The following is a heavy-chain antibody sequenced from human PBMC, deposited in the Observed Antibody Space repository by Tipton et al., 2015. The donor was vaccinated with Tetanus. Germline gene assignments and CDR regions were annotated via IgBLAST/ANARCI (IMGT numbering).Heavy chain of an antibody. CDR3: ARTRIAAAGNDAFDI. V-gene: IGHV1-2*05. CDR2: INPNSGGT. CDR1: GYTFTGYY. Sequence: QLVQSGAEVKKPGASVKVSCKASGYTFTGYYMHWVRQAPGQGLEWMGRINPNSGGTNYAQKFQGRVTMTRDTSISTAYMELSRLRSDDTVVYYRARTRIAAAGNDAFDIWGQGTMVTVSS. J-gene: IGHJ3*02. D-gene: IGHD6-13*01.